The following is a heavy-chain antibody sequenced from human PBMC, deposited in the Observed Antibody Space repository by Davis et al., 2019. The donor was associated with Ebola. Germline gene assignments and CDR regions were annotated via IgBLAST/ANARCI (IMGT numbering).Heavy chain of an antibody. CDR3: ARDPARGSGSRDY. J-gene: IGHJ4*02. CDR1: GFTFSSYA. V-gene: IGHV3-23*01. D-gene: IGHD2-15*01. CDR2: ISGSGGST. Sequence: GESLKISCAASGFTFSSYAMSWVRQAPGKGLEWVSAISGSGGSTYYADSVKGRFTISRDNAKNSLYLQMNSLRAEDTAVYYCARDPARGSGSRDYWGQGTLVTVSS.